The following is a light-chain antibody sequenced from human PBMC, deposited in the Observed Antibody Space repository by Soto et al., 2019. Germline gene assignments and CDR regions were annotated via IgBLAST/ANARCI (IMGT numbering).Light chain of an antibody. CDR3: SSYTTSNTLV. J-gene: IGLJ2*01. Sequence: QSALTQPASVSGSPGQSITISCTGTSSDVGAYNSVSWYQQHPGKAPKVMIYDATDRPSGVSYRFSGSKSGNTASLTISGLQADDEADYYCSSYTTSNTLVFGGGTKLTVL. CDR1: SSDVGAYNS. CDR2: DAT. V-gene: IGLV2-14*01.